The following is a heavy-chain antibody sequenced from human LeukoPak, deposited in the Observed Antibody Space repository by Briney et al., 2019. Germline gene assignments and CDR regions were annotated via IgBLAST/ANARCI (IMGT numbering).Heavy chain of an antibody. CDR3: ARDLRVFWSGYWAY. Sequence: ASVKVSCKASGGTFSSYAISWVRQAPGQGLEWMGRINPNSGGTNYAQKFQGRVTMTRDTSISTACMELSRLRSDDTAVYYCARDLRVFWSGYWAYWGQGTLVTVSS. CDR1: GGTFSSYA. J-gene: IGHJ4*02. D-gene: IGHD3-3*01. V-gene: IGHV1-2*06. CDR2: INPNSGGT.